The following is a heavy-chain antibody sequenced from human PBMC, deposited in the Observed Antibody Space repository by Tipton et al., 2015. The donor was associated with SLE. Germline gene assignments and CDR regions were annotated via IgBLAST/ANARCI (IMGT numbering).Heavy chain of an antibody. CDR2: IYHSGTT. CDR3: ARARGDGVLDL. V-gene: IGHV4-38-2*02. Sequence: TLSLTCTVSGFSISSYYWGWIRQPPGKGPEWLGTIYHSGTTYYNPSLKSRLTLSIDTSKNQFSLKLSSVTAADTAVYYCARARGDGVLDLWGQGTTVSVSS. CDR1: GFSISSYY. D-gene: IGHD2-21*01. J-gene: IGHJ3*01.